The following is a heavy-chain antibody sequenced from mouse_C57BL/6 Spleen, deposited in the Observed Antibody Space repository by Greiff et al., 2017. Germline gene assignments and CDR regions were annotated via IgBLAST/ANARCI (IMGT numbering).Heavy chain of an antibody. CDR2: IDPSDSYT. Sequence: QVQLQQPGAELVKPGASVKLSCKASGYTFTSYWMQWVKQRPGQGLEWIGEIDPSDSYTNYNQKFKGKATLTVDTSSSTAYMQLSSLTSEDSAVYYCARSGSSYWYFDVWGTRTTVTVSS. D-gene: IGHD1-1*01. J-gene: IGHJ1*03. CDR3: ARSGSSYWYFDV. V-gene: IGHV1-50*01. CDR1: GYTFTSYW.